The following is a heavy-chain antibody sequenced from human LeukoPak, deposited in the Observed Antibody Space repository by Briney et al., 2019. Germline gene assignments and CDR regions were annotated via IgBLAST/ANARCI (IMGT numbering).Heavy chain of an antibody. CDR3: ARDHYYDSSGNYGNDY. D-gene: IGHD3-22*01. CDR2: INPNSGGT. J-gene: IGHJ4*02. V-gene: IGHV1-2*02. Sequence: ASVKVSCKASGYTFTGYYMHWVRQAPGQGLGWVGWINPNSGGTNYAQKFQGRVTMTRDTSISTAYMELSRLLSDDTAVYYCARDHYYDSSGNYGNDYCGQGTLVTVSS. CDR1: GYTFTGYY.